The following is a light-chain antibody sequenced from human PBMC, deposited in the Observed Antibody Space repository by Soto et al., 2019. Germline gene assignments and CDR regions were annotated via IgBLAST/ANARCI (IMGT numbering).Light chain of an antibody. J-gene: IGKJ1*01. CDR3: QQHNNWPKWT. Sequence: ETLMTQSPATMSVSPGERATLACRASQSVGNNLAWYQQRPGQAPRLLIYGASIRATGIPARFSGSGSGTDFTLTISSLQSEDFAVYYCQQHNNWPKWTFGQGTKVEIK. CDR2: GAS. CDR1: QSVGNN. V-gene: IGKV3-15*01.